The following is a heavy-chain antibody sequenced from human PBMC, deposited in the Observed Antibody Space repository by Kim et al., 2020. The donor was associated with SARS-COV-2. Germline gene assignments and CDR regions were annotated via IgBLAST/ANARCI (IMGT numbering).Heavy chain of an antibody. CDR2: DNSDGSST. Sequence: GGSLRLSCVASGFTFSSYWMHWVRQAPGKGLVWVSRDNSDGSSTSYADSVKGRFTISRDKARNTVYLQMNSLRAEDTAVYYCASLSTGYVWDKFDYWGQGTLVSVSS. V-gene: IGHV3-74*01. J-gene: IGHJ4*02. CDR3: ASLSTGYVWDKFDY. D-gene: IGHD3-16*01. CDR1: GFTFSSYW.